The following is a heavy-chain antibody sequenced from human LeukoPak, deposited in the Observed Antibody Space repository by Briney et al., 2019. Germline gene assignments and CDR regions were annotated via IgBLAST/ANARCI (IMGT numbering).Heavy chain of an antibody. V-gene: IGHV1-2*04. D-gene: IGHD2-8*02. J-gene: IGHJ6*02. CDR1: GYTFIGYY. CDR3: ARSRALLGHDYYGLDV. CDR2: INPNSGGT. Sequence: ASVKVSCKASGYTFIGYYMFWVRQAPGQGLEWMGWINPNSGGTNYAQKFQGWVTMTRDTSTNTAYMELRRLRSDDTAVYYCARSRALLGHDYYGLDVWGQGTTVTVSS.